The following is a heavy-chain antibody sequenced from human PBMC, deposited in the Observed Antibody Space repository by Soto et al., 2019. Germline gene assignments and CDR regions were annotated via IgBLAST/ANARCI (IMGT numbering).Heavy chain of an antibody. V-gene: IGHV4-30-4*08. J-gene: IGHJ4*02. CDR3: ARTRLRGPPLDD. CDR2: IYYSGST. CDR1: GGSISSDNYY. Sequence: QVQLQESGRGLVKPSQTLSLTCTVSGGSISSDNYYWSWIRQAPGKGLGCIGYIYYSGSTYYTPSLKSRVTQSLDTTKNQFSLKLSSVASADTALYYCARTRLRGPPLDDWAQGTLVTVSS. D-gene: IGHD3-10*01.